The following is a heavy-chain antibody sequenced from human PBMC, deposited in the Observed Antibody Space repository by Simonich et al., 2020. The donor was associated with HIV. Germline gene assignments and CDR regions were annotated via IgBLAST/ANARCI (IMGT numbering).Heavy chain of an antibody. V-gene: IGHV4-34*01. D-gene: IGHD3-10*01. CDR1: GGSFSGYH. CDR2: INPIGSA. Sequence: QVQLQQWGSGLLKPSETLSLTCAVYGGSFSGYHRSWIRQPPGKGLEWIGEINPIGSATYNPFRTSRVTISLHTSKKQCSLKVNSVTAADTAVYYCATSSGGNEYWGQGTLVTVSS. J-gene: IGHJ4*02. CDR3: ATSSGGNEY.